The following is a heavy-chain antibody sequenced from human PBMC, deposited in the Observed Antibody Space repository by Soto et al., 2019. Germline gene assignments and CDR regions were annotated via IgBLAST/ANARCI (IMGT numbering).Heavy chain of an antibody. J-gene: IGHJ5*02. CDR3: ARHSYSSSSWYANWFDP. D-gene: IGHD6-13*01. CDR2: IYYSGST. CDR1: GGSISSSSYY. Sequence: QLQLQESGPGLVKPSETLSLTCTVSGGSISSSSYYWGWIRQPPGKGLEWIGRIYYSGSTYYNPSLKSRVTITVDTSKHQFSLKMRSVTAADTAVYYCARHSYSSSSWYANWFDPWGQGTLVTVSS. V-gene: IGHV4-39*01.